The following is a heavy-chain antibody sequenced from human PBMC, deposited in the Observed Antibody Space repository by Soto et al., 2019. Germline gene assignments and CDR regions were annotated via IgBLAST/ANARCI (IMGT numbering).Heavy chain of an antibody. CDR1: GGSISSGGYS. V-gene: IGHV4-30-2*01. D-gene: IGHD4-17*01. CDR3: ARAHYGDYGYGMDV. CDR2: IYHSGST. Sequence: QLQLQESGSGLVKPSQTLSLTCAVSGGSISSGGYSWSWIRQPPGKGLEWIGYIYHSGSTYYNPSLTSRGTISVDRSKNQFSLKLSSVTAAETAVYYCARAHYGDYGYGMDVWGQGTTVTVSS. J-gene: IGHJ6*02.